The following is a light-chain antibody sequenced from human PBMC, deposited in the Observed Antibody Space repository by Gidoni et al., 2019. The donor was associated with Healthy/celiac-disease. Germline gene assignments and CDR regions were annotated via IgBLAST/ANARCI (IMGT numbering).Light chain of an antibody. CDR1: SSNIGAGYE. CDR2: GNS. V-gene: IGLV1-40*01. J-gene: IGLJ3*02. CDR3: QSYDSSLSGWV. Sequence: QSVLTQPPSVSGPPGQRVTLSCTGSSSNIGAGYEVHWYQQLPVTAPKLLICGNSNRPSRFPDRFSGSKSGTSASLAITGLQAEDEADYYGQSYDSSLSGWVFCGGTKLTVL.